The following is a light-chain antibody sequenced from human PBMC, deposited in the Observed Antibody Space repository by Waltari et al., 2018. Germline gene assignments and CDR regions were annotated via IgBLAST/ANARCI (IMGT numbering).Light chain of an antibody. CDR2: GAS. CDR3: QHYVRLPAT. J-gene: IGKJ1*01. V-gene: IGKV3-20*01. CDR1: QSVSRA. Sequence: GERATLSCRASQSVSRALAWYQQKPGQAPRLLLYGASSRATGIPDRFSGSGSGTDFSLTISRLEPEDFAVYFCQHYVRLPATFGQGTKVEIK.